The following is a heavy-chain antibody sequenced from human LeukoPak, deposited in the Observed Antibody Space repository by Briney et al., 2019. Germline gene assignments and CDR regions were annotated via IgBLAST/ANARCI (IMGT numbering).Heavy chain of an antibody. J-gene: IGHJ6*02. CDR3: AKDLAVRSGSTYYYNYGMDV. CDR2: ISGSGGDA. D-gene: IGHD2-15*01. V-gene: IGHV3-23*01. CDR1: GFTFSSYA. Sequence: GGSLRLSCAASGFTFSSYAMSWVRQAPGKGLELVSVISGSGGDASYADSVKGRFTISRDNSKNTLYLQMNSLRAEDTAVYYCAKDLAVRSGSTYYYNYGMDVWGQGTTVTVSS.